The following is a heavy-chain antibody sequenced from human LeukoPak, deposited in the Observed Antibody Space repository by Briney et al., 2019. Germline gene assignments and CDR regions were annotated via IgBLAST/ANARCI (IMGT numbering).Heavy chain of an antibody. Sequence: SGTLFLTCGVSGGSISNTNLWSWVRQPPGQGLEWIGEISLTGLTHYNPSLESRVTVSLDKSKNQLSLNLTSVTAADTAVYYCSIENGAFSPFGYWGQGTLVTVLS. CDR1: GGSISNTNL. CDR3: SIENGAFSPFGY. D-gene: IGHD3-3*01. CDR2: ISLTGLT. V-gene: IGHV4-4*02. J-gene: IGHJ4*02.